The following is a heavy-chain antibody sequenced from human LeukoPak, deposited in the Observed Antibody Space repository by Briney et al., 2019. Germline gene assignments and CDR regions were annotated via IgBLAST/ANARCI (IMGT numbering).Heavy chain of an antibody. CDR1: GFTFSDYA. V-gene: IGHV3-21*01. CDR3: ARDLSVVVPAAMFYYYYGMDV. CDR2: ITGDGKNT. J-gene: IGHJ6*02. Sequence: GGSLRLSCAASGFTFSDYAMSWVRQTPGKGLEWVSAITGDGKNTYHADSVKGRFTISRDNAKNSLYLQMNSLRAEDTAVYYCARDLSVVVPAAMFYYYYGMDVWGQGTTVTVSS. D-gene: IGHD2-2*01.